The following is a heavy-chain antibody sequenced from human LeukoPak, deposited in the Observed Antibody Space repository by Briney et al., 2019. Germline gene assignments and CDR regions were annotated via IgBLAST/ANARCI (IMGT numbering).Heavy chain of an antibody. J-gene: IGHJ6*03. V-gene: IGHV4-59*08. D-gene: IGHD6-19*01. CDR3: ARLRVAVAGTYYMDV. Sequence: SETLSLTCTVYGGSISSYYWSWIRQPPGKGLEWIGYIYYSGSTNYNPSLKSRVTISVDTSKNQFSLKLSSVTAADTAVYYCARLRVAVAGTYYMDVWGKGTTVTVSS. CDR1: GGSISSYY. CDR2: IYYSGST.